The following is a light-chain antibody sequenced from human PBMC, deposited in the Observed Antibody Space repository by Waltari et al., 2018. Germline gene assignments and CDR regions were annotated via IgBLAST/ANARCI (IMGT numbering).Light chain of an antibody. CDR1: QSVSYY. J-gene: IGKJ4*01. V-gene: IGKV3-11*01. CDR2: DAS. Sequence: EIVLTQSPATLSLSPGERATLSCRASQSVSYYLAWYQQQPGQPPSLLIYDASNRATGIPARFIGSESVTDFSLTISSLDTEDFAVVYYQQQTSWRPVTFGGGTQV. CDR3: QQQTSWRPVT.